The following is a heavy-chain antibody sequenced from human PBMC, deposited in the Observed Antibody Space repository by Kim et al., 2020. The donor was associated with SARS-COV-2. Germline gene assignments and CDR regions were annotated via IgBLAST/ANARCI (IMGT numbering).Heavy chain of an antibody. CDR3: ARGLRGSDAFDI. D-gene: IGHD3-16*01. Sequence: NAQKFQGRVTRNRDTSIRPAYMELSRLRSDDTAVYYCARGLRGSDAFDIWGQGTMVTVSS. J-gene: IGHJ3*02. V-gene: IGHV1-2*02.